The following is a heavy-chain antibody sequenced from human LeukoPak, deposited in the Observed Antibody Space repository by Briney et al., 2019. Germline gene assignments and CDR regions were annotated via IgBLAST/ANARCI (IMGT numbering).Heavy chain of an antibody. CDR1: GYTFTGYY. V-gene: IGHV1-2*02. CDR2: INPNSGGT. CDR3: ARDPPPNHLWSGYYSDAFDI. J-gene: IGHJ3*02. D-gene: IGHD3-3*01. Sequence: ASVKVSCKASGYTFTGYYIHWVRQAPGQGLEWMGWINPNSGGTNYAQKFQGRVTMTRDTSISTAYMELSRLRSDDTAVYYCARDPPPNHLWSGYYSDAFDIWGQGTMVTVSS.